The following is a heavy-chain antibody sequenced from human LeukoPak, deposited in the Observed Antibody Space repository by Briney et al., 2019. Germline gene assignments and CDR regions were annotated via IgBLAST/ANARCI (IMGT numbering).Heavy chain of an antibody. CDR1: GFTFSSYG. Sequence: PGGSLRLSCAASGFTFSSYGMHWVRQAPGKGLEWVAVISYDGSNKYYADSVKGRFTISRDNSKNTLYLQMNSLRAEDTAVYYCAKDRRVRGVIPYYFDYWGQGTLVTVSS. D-gene: IGHD3-10*01. CDR3: AKDRRVRGVIPYYFDY. V-gene: IGHV3-30*18. J-gene: IGHJ4*02. CDR2: ISYDGSNK.